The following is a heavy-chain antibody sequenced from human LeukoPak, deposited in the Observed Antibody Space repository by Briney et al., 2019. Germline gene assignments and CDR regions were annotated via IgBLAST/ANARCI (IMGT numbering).Heavy chain of an antibody. CDR2: IWYDGSNK. Sequence: GGSLRLSCAAAGFTFSSYGMHWVRQAAGKGLEWVAVIWYDGSNKYYADSVKGRFTISRDNSKNTLYLQMNSLKTEDTAVYYCTTEARANLGYCSGGSCQFDYWGQGTLVTVSS. D-gene: IGHD2-15*01. CDR1: GFTFSSYG. V-gene: IGHV3-33*01. CDR3: TTEARANLGYCSGGSCQFDY. J-gene: IGHJ4*02.